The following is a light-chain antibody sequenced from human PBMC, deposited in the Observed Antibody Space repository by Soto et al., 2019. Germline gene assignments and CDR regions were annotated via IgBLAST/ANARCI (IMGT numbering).Light chain of an antibody. CDR2: EVY. Sequence: QSALTQPVSVSGSPGQSVTISCTGTSSDVGYYNLVAWYQQHPGKAPKVLIYEVYKRPSGVSDRFSGSKSGNTASLTISGRQAEDEADYYCCSYAGVRGAVFGGGTQLTVL. CDR1: SSDVGYYNL. J-gene: IGLJ7*01. CDR3: CSYAGVRGAV. V-gene: IGLV2-23*02.